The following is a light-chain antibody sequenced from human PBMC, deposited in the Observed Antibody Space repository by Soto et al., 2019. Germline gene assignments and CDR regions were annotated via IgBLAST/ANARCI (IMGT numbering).Light chain of an antibody. Sequence: QAVVTQPPSVSGAPGQRVTISCTGSSSNIGAGYDVHWYQQLPGTAPKLLIYGNSNRPSGVPDRFSGSKSGTSASLAITGLQAGDEADYYCQSYDSSLSGFWVFGGGTKLTVL. CDR3: QSYDSSLSGFWV. CDR1: SSNIGAGYD. CDR2: GNS. J-gene: IGLJ3*02. V-gene: IGLV1-40*01.